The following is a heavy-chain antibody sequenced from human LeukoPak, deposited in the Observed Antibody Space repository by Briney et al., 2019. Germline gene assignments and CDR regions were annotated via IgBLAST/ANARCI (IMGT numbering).Heavy chain of an antibody. CDR3: ARRYSNSYFDY. CDR1: GYSISSGYY. J-gene: IGHJ4*02. D-gene: IGHD4-11*01. V-gene: IGHV4-38-2*01. CDR2: VYQSGIT. Sequence: SETLSLTCAVSGYSISSGYYWGWVRQPPGKGLEWIGNVYQSGITYYNASLKSRVTISVDTSKNQFSLKLNSVTAADTAVYYCARRYSNSYFDYWGQGTLVTVSS.